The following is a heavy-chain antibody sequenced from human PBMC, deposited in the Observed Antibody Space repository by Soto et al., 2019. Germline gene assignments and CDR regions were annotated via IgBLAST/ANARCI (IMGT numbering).Heavy chain of an antibody. Sequence: PGGSLRLSCAASGFTFSSYAMSWVRQAPGKGLEWVSAISGSGGSTYYADSVKGRFTISRDNSKNTLYLQMNSLRAEDTAVYYCAKDCGWYDMRPSRYSRWWFDPWGQGTLVTVSS. CDR1: GFTFSSYA. V-gene: IGHV3-23*01. CDR3: AKDCGWYDMRPSRYSRWWFDP. D-gene: IGHD6-19*01. J-gene: IGHJ5*02. CDR2: ISGSGGST.